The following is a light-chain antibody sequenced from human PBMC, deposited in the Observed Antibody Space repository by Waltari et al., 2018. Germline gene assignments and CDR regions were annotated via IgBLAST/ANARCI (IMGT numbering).Light chain of an antibody. CDR3: QHYDGSPYT. CDR1: ESVKGNY. V-gene: IGKV3-20*01. Sequence: EIVLTQSPGTLSLSPGVRATLSSRATESVKGNYLVWYQQKPGQAPRVLIYGSSKRATGIPDRFSGSGSGRDFTLTISRLEPEDFAMYYCQHYDGSPYTFGPGTKLEIK. CDR2: GSS. J-gene: IGKJ3*01.